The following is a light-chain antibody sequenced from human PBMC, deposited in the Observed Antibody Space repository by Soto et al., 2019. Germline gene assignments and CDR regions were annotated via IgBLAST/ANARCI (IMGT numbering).Light chain of an antibody. CDR3: QQSYSTPPLT. Sequence: DIQMTQSPSSLSAFVGDRVTLTCRASQTISMYLNWYQQKPGKAPILLISAASSLQTGVPSRFNGSGSGTDFNLTISSLQPEDCATYYCQQSYSTPPLTFGGGTKVEIK. CDR2: AAS. CDR1: QTISMY. J-gene: IGKJ4*01. V-gene: IGKV1-39*01.